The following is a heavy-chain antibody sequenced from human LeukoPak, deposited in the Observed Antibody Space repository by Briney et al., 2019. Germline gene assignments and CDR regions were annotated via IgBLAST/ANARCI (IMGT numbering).Heavy chain of an antibody. J-gene: IGHJ3*01. CDR1: GFSFSSYA. CDR3: AKRPGTFDAFDV. Sequence: PGGSLRLSCAASGFSFSSYAMSWVRQAPGKGLEWVSAISGSGGNTYYADSVKGRFTISRDNSKNTLYLQMDSLGAEDTAVYYCAKRPGTFDAFDVWGQGTMVTVSS. CDR2: ISGSGGNT. V-gene: IGHV3-23*01. D-gene: IGHD1-14*01.